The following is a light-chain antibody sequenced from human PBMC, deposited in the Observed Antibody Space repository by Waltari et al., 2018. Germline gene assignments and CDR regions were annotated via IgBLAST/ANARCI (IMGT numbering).Light chain of an antibody. J-gene: IGKJ2*01. V-gene: IGKV1-39*01. CDR3: QQSYDIPYT. CDR2: GAS. CDR1: QGVNYY. Sequence: DIQVTQSPSSLSPSVGDRVTITCRTSQGVNYYLNWYQAKPGKAPKHVIYGASRLLSGVPSRFSGSGSGTDFSLTISSLQPEDFATYYCQQSYDIPYTFGQGTELEIK.